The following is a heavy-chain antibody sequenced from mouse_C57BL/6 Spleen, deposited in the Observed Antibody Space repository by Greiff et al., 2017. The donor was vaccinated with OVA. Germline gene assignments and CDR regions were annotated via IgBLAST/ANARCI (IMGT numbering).Heavy chain of an antibody. CDR3: ARPGDDYEGAMDY. CDR2: ISSGGSYT. CDR1: GFTFSSYG. Sequence: EVQRVESGGDLVKPGGSLKLSCAASGFTFSSYGMSWVRQTPDKRLEWVATISSGGSYTYYPDSVKGRFTISRDNAKNTLYLQMSSLKSEDTAMYYCARPGDDYEGAMDYWGQGTSVTVSP. D-gene: IGHD2-4*01. J-gene: IGHJ4*01. V-gene: IGHV5-6*01.